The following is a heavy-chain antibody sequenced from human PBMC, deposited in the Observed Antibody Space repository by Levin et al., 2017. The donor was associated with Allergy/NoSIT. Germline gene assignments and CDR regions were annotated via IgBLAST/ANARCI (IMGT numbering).Heavy chain of an antibody. Sequence: SVKVSCKAFGGTLRNYPISWVRQAPGQGLEWMGGIIPAFASTNYAQKFQGRVTITADESTRTAYIELRSLRSEDTAVYFCARPRGGFYGSGSFDSWGQGTLVTVSS. J-gene: IGHJ4*02. CDR3: ARPRGGFYGSGSFDS. CDR2: IIPAFAST. D-gene: IGHD3-10*01. CDR1: GGTLRNYP. V-gene: IGHV1-69*13.